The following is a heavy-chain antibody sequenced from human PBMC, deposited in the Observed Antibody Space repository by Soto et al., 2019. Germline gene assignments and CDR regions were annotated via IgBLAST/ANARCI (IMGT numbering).Heavy chain of an antibody. D-gene: IGHD3-3*01. CDR2: THPNNGAT. Sequence: QVQLVQSGADVKKPGASVKVSCKTSGFSFSDYYLHWVRQVPGEGLEWMGWTHPNNGATKYSRKFLGRVTMTRDTSTNTAHMELSGLRSDDTAVYYCAKDGRNFWRGYYSYQFDSWGQGSLVTVSS. V-gene: IGHV1-2*02. J-gene: IGHJ4*02. CDR3: AKDGRNFWRGYYSYQFDS. CDR1: GFSFSDYY.